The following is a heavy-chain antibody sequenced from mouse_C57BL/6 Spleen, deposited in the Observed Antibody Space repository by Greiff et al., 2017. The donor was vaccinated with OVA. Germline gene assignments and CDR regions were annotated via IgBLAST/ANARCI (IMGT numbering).Heavy chain of an antibody. CDR1: GYAFTNYL. CDR3: ARAGPSTDEANSAMDY. J-gene: IGHJ4*01. CDR2: INPGSGGT. D-gene: IGHD2-1*01. Sequence: QVQLQQSGAELVRPGTSVKVSCKASGYAFTNYLIEWVKQRPGQGLEWIGVINPGSGGTNYNEKFKGKATLTADKSSSTAYMQLSSLTSEDSAVYFCARAGPSTDEANSAMDYWGQGTSVTVSS. V-gene: IGHV1-54*01.